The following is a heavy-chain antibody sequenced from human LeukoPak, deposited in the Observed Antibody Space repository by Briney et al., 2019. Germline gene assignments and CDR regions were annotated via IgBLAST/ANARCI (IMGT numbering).Heavy chain of an antibody. CDR3: ARGEWFDP. Sequence: SETLSLACAVYGGSFSGYYWSWIRQPPGKGLEWIGEINHSGSTNYNPSLKSRVTISVDTSKNQFSLKLSSVTAADTAVYYCARGEWFDPWGQGTLVTVSS. V-gene: IGHV4-34*01. CDR2: INHSGST. CDR1: GGSFSGYY. J-gene: IGHJ5*02.